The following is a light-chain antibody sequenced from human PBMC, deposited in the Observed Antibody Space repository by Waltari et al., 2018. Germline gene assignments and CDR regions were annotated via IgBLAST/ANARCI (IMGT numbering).Light chain of an antibody. CDR2: GAS. Sequence: DIQLTQSPPSLSASVGDSVTITCRASQRISMFLNWYQQKPGKAPNLLIYGASSLQRGVPSRFSGSGSGTDFTLTISSLHPEDFATYYCQQTYSTHLTFGGGTKVEIK. CDR1: QRISMF. V-gene: IGKV1-39*01. CDR3: QQTYSTHLT. J-gene: IGKJ4*01.